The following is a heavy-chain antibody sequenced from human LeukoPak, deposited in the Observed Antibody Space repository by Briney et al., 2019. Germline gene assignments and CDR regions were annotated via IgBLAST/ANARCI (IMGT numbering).Heavy chain of an antibody. CDR3: AREGDYDFWKGPFDP. Sequence: SETLSLTCTVSGYSISSGYYWGWIRQPPGKGLEWIGSIYHSGSTYYNPSLKSRVTISVDTSKNQFSLKLSSVTAADTAVYYCAREGDYDFWKGPFDPWGQGTLVTVSS. J-gene: IGHJ5*02. CDR1: GYSISSGYY. D-gene: IGHD3-3*01. V-gene: IGHV4-38-2*02. CDR2: IYHSGST.